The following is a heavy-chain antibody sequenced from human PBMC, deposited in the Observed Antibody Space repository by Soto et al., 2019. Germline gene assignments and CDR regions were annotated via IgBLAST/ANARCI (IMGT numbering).Heavy chain of an antibody. D-gene: IGHD1-26*01. CDR3: ARVRAGAANGYYGMDV. J-gene: IGHJ6*02. V-gene: IGHV3-48*03. Sequence: PGGSLRLSCRASGFTLSDYEMHWVRRAPGKGLEWVSYISTGSSTIYYADSVKGRFTISRDNAKNSLFLEMNSLRPEDTAVYYCARVRAGAANGYYGMDVWGQGTTVTVSS. CDR2: ISTGSSTI. CDR1: GFTLSDYE.